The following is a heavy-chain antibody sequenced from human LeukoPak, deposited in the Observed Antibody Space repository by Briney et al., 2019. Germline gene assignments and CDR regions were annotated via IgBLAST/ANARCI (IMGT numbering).Heavy chain of an antibody. CDR1: GGSFSGYY. J-gene: IGHJ3*02. Sequence: SETLSLTCAVYGGSFSGYYWSWIRQPPGKGLEWIGEINHSGSTNYNPSLKSRVTISVDTSKNQFSLELSSVTAADTAVYYCARVPNCSSTSCYTEAFDIWGQGTMVTVSS. CDR3: ARVPNCSSTSCYTEAFDI. V-gene: IGHV4-34*01. CDR2: INHSGST. D-gene: IGHD2-2*02.